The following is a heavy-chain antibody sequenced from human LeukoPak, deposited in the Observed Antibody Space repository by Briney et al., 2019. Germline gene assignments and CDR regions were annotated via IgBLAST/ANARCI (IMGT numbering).Heavy chain of an antibody. D-gene: IGHD2-21*02. CDR3: ATGYGGDGNEY. J-gene: IGHJ4*02. Sequence: RGSLRHLCAASGFTFSSYEMNWVRQAPGKGLEWVSYISSSGSTVYYADSVRGRFTISRDNAKNSLYLQMNSLRVEDTAVYYCATGYGGDGNEYWGPGTLVTVSS. V-gene: IGHV3-48*03. CDR2: ISSSGSTV. CDR1: GFTFSSYE.